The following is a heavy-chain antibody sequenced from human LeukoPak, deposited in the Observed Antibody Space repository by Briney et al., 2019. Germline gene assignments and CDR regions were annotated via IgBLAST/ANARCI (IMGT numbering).Heavy chain of an antibody. D-gene: IGHD2-15*01. J-gene: IGHJ5*02. CDR3: AKDLVYYSGGSCYPQAFDP. Sequence: GGSLRLSCAASGFTFSSYAMSWVRQAPGKGLEWVSAISGSGGSTYYADSVKGRFTISRDNSKNTLYLQMNSLRAEDTAVYYCAKDLVYYSGGSCYPQAFDPWGQGTLVTVSS. V-gene: IGHV3-23*01. CDR2: ISGSGGST. CDR1: GFTFSSYA.